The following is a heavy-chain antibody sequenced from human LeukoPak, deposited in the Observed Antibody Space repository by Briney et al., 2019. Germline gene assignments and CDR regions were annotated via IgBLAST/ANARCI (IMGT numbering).Heavy chain of an antibody. J-gene: IGHJ5*02. V-gene: IGHV4-59*08. CDR1: GDSISSYY. CDR3: ARRPAGTGWVEP. Sequence: SETLSLTCIVSGDSISSYYWSWIRQPPGKGLEWIGYIYYSGSTNYNPSLKSRVTISVDTSKNQFSLKLSSVTAADTAVYYCARRPAGTGWVEPGGRGTLVTVSS. CDR2: IYYSGST. D-gene: IGHD6-19*01.